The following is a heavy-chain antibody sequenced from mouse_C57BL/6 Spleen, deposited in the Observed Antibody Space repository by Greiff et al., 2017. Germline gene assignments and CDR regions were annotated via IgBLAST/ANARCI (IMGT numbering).Heavy chain of an antibody. CDR1: GYAFSSYW. CDR2: IYPGDGDT. D-gene: IGHD5-2*01. J-gene: IGHJ2*01. Sequence: QVQLQQSGAELVKPGASVKISCKASGYAFSSYWMNWVKQRPGKGLEWIGQIYPGDGDTNYNEKFKGKATLTADKASSTAYMQLSSLTSGDSAVYFGARGGEYEEYCFGYWGQGTTLTVSS. V-gene: IGHV1-80*01. CDR3: ARGGEYEEYCFGY.